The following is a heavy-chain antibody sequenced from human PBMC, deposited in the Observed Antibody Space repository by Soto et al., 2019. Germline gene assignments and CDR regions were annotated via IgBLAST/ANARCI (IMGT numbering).Heavy chain of an antibody. Sequence: VQLVQSGAEVKKLGASVKVSCKASGYTFTAYYIHWVRQAPGQGLEWVGWINPNSGDTNYAQRFQGWVTMTGDTSVSTAYMDLTRLRSDDTAVYYCARGGYTYGYGLDYWGQGTLVTVSS. D-gene: IGHD5-18*01. V-gene: IGHV1-2*04. J-gene: IGHJ4*02. CDR2: INPNSGDT. CDR3: ARGGYTYGYGLDY. CDR1: GYTFTAYY.